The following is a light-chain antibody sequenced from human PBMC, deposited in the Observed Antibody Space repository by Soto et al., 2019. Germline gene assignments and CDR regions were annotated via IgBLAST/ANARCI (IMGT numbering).Light chain of an antibody. CDR2: AAS. CDR1: QAIGRW. Sequence: DLQMTQSPSSVSASVGDRVTITCRASQAIGRWLAWYQQKPGKAPNLLIYAASNLQTGVPSRFSGSGSGTDFTLTISSLQPEDFATYYCLQTDSFPLTFGPGTTVDIK. J-gene: IGKJ3*01. V-gene: IGKV1-12*01. CDR3: LQTDSFPLT.